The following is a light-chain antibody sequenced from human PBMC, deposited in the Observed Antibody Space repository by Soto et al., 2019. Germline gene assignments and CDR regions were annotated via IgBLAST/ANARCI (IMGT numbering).Light chain of an antibody. CDR3: QQLNSYPRT. CDR1: QGINSY. J-gene: IGKJ1*01. V-gene: IGKV1-9*01. CDR2: AAS. Sequence: DIQLTQSPSVLSASVGDRVTITCRASQGINSYLAWYQQKPGKVPKLLIFAASTLHGGVPSRFSGSGSGTEFTLTISSRQPEDFATYYCQQLNSYPRTFGQGTKVEIK.